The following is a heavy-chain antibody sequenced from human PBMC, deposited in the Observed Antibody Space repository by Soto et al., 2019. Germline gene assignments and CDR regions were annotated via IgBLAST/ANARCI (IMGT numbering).Heavy chain of an antibody. CDR3: ARVTSMVRGVIDNWFDT. D-gene: IGHD3-10*01. CDR2: IIPMYGPA. Sequence: QVPLVQSGAEVKKPGSSVTVSCKASGGTFSSYAIHWVRQAPGQGLEWMGGIIPMYGPAKYAQRFQGRVTITADESTATGYTELTSLASQDTAVYYCARVTSMVRGVIDNWFDTWGYGTLVTVSS. J-gene: IGHJ5*01. CDR1: GGTFSSYA. V-gene: IGHV1-69*01.